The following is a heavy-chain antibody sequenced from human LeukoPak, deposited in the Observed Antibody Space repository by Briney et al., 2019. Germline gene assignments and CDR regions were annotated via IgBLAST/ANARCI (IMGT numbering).Heavy chain of an antibody. CDR2: IIPIFGTA. Sequence: SVKVSCKASGYTFTSYDISWVRQAPGQGLEWMGGIIPIFGTANYAQKFQGRVTITADESTSTAYMELSSLRSEDTAVYYCARGRDSSSSFDYWGQGTLVTVSS. V-gene: IGHV1-69*13. J-gene: IGHJ4*02. D-gene: IGHD6-6*01. CDR1: GYTFTSYD. CDR3: ARGRDSSSSFDY.